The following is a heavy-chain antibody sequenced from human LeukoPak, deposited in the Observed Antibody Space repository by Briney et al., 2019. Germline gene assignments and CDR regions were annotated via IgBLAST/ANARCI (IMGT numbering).Heavy chain of an antibody. CDR2: VYYSGST. D-gene: IGHD2-15*01. J-gene: IGHJ4*02. Sequence: SETLSLTCVVSGGSVSGYYWGWIRQPPGRGLEWIGYVYYSGSTNYSPSFKSRITISVDTSRNQFSLQLSSVTAADAAVYYCARIHRYCSGGACYVLDNWGQGTLVAVSS. V-gene: IGHV4-59*02. CDR1: GGSVSGYY. CDR3: ARIHRYCSGGACYVLDN.